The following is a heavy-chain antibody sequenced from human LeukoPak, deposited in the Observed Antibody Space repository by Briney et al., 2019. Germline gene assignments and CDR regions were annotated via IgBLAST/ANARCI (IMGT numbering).Heavy chain of an antibody. V-gene: IGHV1-2*02. CDR1: GYTFTGYY. CDR2: INPNSSGT. CDR3: ARDLIAAEGNDY. Sequence: ASVKVSCKASGYTFTGYYMHWVRQAPGQGLEWMGWINPNSSGTNYAQIFQGRVTMTRDTSISTAYMELSGLRSDDTAVYYCARDLIAAEGNDYWGQGTLVTVSS. J-gene: IGHJ4*02. D-gene: IGHD6-13*01.